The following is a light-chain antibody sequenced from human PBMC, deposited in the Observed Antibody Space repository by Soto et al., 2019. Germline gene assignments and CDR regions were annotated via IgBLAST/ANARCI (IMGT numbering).Light chain of an antibody. J-gene: IGKJ4*01. V-gene: IGKV1-5*01. CDR2: GAS. Sequence: DIQMTQSPSTLSASVGDRVTITCRARQSIGHWLAWYQQKPGRAPKLLIYGASRLESGVPSRFAGSGSATEFTLTISSLQPDDFATYYCQQYNGHFGGGTKVEIK. CDR3: QQYNGH. CDR1: QSIGHW.